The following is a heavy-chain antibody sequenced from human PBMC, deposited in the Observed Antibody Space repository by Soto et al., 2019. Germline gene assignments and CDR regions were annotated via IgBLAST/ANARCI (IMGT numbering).Heavy chain of an antibody. Sequence: GGSLRLSCAASGFTFSSYWMHWVRQAPGKGLVWVSRIKGDGSETNYADSVKGRFTISGDNAKNTLYLQLNSLRAEDTAVYYCLRGNSGYGNFDYWGQGTRVTVSS. J-gene: IGHJ4*02. D-gene: IGHD5-12*01. V-gene: IGHV3-74*01. CDR2: IKGDGSET. CDR1: GFTFSSYW. CDR3: LRGNSGYGNFDY.